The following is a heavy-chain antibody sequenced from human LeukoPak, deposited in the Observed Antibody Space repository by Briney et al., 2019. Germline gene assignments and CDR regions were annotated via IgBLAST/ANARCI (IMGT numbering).Heavy chain of an antibody. Sequence: PGGSLRLSCAASGSTFRNHAIHWVRQATGKGLEWVTVISHDGGNDYYRDSVKGRFTISRDNSKNTVLLQMNSLSPDDTAVYYCVGSPTYYYMDVWGKGTTVTVSS. CDR1: GSTFRNHA. CDR3: VGSPTYYYMDV. CDR2: ISHDGGND. J-gene: IGHJ6*03. V-gene: IGHV3-30*04. D-gene: IGHD3-10*01.